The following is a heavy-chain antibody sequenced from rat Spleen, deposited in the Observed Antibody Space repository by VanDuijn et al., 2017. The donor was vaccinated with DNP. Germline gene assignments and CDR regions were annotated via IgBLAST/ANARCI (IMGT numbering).Heavy chain of an antibody. CDR2: ISYSDST. V-gene: IGHV3-4*01. J-gene: IGHJ2*01. CDR1: GYTITSGY. CDR3: ARYYYGLSSFDY. D-gene: IGHD1-6*01. Sequence: EVQLQESGPGLVKPSQSLSLTCSVTGYTITSGYEWSWIRKFPGNKMEWMGYISYSDSTNYNPSLKSRISITRDTSKNQFFLQLNSLTTEDTATYYCARYYYGLSSFDYWGQGVMVTVSS.